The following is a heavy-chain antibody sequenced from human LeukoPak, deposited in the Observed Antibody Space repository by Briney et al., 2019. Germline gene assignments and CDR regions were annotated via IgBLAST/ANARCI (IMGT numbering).Heavy chain of an antibody. CDR1: GFTFSSYW. CDR2: IKQDGSEK. D-gene: IGHD6-13*01. Sequence: PGGSLRLSCAASGFTFSSYWMSWVRQAPGKGLEWVANIKQDGSEKYYVDSVKGRFTISRDNAKNSLYLQMNSLRAEDTAVYYCARRKGYSSSRRYLDYWGQGTLVTVSS. J-gene: IGHJ4*02. V-gene: IGHV3-7*01. CDR3: ARRKGYSSSRRYLDY.